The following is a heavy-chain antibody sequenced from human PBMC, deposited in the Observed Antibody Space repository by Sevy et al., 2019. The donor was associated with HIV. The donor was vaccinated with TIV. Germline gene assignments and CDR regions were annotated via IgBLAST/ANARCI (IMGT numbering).Heavy chain of an antibody. CDR1: GYTLTKLS. Sequence: ASVKVSCKVSGYTLTKLSMHWVRQTPGKGLEWMTTFDPEDGDPEDGKTIYAQKFLGRVTMTEDTSTDTAYMELSSLISEDTAVYYCATTKDYYDSSGYPFDSWGQGTLVTVSS. CDR3: ATTKDYYDSSGYPFDS. V-gene: IGHV1-24*01. D-gene: IGHD3-22*01. CDR2: FDPEDGDPEDGKT. J-gene: IGHJ4*02.